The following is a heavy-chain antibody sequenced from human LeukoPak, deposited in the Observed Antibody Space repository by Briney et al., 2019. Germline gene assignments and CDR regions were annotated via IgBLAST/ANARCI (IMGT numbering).Heavy chain of an antibody. Sequence: GRSLRLSCAASGFTFCSYAMHWVRDAPGKGLEWVALISYDGSNKYYADSVKGRFTISRDNSKNTLYLQMNSLRAEDTAVYYCARTEDTAMVKGFYGMDVWGQGTTVTVSS. CDR1: GFTFCSYA. D-gene: IGHD5-18*01. V-gene: IGHV3-30-3*01. J-gene: IGHJ6*02. CDR3: ARTEDTAMVKGFYGMDV. CDR2: ISYDGSNK.